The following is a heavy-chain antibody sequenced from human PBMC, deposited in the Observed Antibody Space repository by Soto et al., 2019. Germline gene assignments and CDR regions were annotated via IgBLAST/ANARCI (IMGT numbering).Heavy chain of an antibody. Sequence: QLQLQESGPGLVKPSETLSLTCTVSGGSISSSSYYWGWIRQPPGKGLEWIGSIYYSGSTYYNPSLKSRVTISVDTSKNQFSLKLSSVTAADTAVYYCARHGGITMVRGPADYWGQGTLVTVSS. D-gene: IGHD3-10*01. V-gene: IGHV4-39*01. CDR2: IYYSGST. J-gene: IGHJ4*02. CDR1: GGSISSSSYY. CDR3: ARHGGITMVRGPADY.